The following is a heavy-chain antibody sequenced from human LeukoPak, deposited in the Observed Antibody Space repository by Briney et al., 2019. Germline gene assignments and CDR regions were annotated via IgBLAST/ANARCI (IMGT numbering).Heavy chain of an antibody. Sequence: QSGGSLRLSCAASGFTFSNYWMHWVRQAPGKGLVWVSRINSDGSSTSYADSVKGRFTISRDNAKNTLYLQMNSLRAEDTAVYYCARDRGVGAITERFDYWGQGILVTVSS. D-gene: IGHD1-26*01. CDR2: INSDGSST. J-gene: IGHJ4*02. CDR1: GFTFSNYW. V-gene: IGHV3-74*01. CDR3: ARDRGVGAITERFDY.